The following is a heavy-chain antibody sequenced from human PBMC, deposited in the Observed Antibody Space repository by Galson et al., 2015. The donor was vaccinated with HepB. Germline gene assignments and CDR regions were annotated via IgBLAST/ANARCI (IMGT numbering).Heavy chain of an antibody. Sequence: SLRLSCAASGFTFSSYAMSWVRQAPGKGLEWVSAISGSGGSTYYADSVKGRFTISRDNSKNTLYLQMNSLRAEDTAVYYCAKEVPYCGGDCYFFDYWGQGTLVTVSS. CDR3: AKEVPYCGGDCYFFDY. D-gene: IGHD2-21*02. CDR2: ISGSGGST. V-gene: IGHV3-23*01. CDR1: GFTFSSYA. J-gene: IGHJ4*02.